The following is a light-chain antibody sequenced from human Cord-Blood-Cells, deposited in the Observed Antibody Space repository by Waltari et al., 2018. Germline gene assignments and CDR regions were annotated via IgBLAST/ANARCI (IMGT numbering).Light chain of an antibody. CDR1: QGVSSY. J-gene: IGKJ4*01. CDR2: DAS. V-gene: IGKV3-11*01. Sequence: EIVLTQYPATLSLSPGERAPISCRASQGVSSYLAWYQQKPGQAPRLLIYDASNRATGIPARFSGSGSGTDFTLTISSLEPEDFAVYYCQQRSNWPLTFGGGTKVEIK. CDR3: QQRSNWPLT.